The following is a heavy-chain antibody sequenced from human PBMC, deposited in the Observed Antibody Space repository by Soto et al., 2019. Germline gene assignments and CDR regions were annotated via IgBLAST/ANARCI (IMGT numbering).Heavy chain of an antibody. CDR3: ARSRHGSGSYTHFYYGLDV. D-gene: IGHD3-10*01. V-gene: IGHV3-30-3*01. Sequence: QVQLVESGGGVVQPGRSLRLSCAASGFTFISYAMHWVRQAPGKGLEWVAVIPFDGSTEYYADSVKGRFTISRDNSKNTVYLQMNSRRSEDTAVYYWARSRHGSGSYTHFYYGLDVWGQGTTVTVSS. CDR1: GFTFISYA. J-gene: IGHJ6*02. CDR2: IPFDGSTE.